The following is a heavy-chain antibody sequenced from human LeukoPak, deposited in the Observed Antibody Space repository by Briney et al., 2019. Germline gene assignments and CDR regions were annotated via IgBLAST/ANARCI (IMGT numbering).Heavy chain of an antibody. Sequence: GGSLRLSCAASGFTFSSYGMHWVRPAPGKGLEWVAVIWYDGSNKYYADSVKGRFTISRDNSKNTLYLQMNSLRAEDTAVYYCARDLRSSSWYYYGMDVWGQGTTVTVSS. CDR1: GFTFSSYG. V-gene: IGHV3-33*01. CDR3: ARDLRSSSWYYYGMDV. D-gene: IGHD6-13*01. J-gene: IGHJ6*02. CDR2: IWYDGSNK.